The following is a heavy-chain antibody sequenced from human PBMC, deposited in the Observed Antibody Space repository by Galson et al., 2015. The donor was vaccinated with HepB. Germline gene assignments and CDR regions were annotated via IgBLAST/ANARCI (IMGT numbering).Heavy chain of an antibody. CDR2: INAGNGNT. D-gene: IGHD3-10*01. J-gene: IGHJ6*02. V-gene: IGHV1-3*01. CDR3: ARSYVLLWFGELFETNYYYYGMDV. CDR1: GYTFTSYA. Sequence: SVKVSCKASGYTFTSYAMNWVRQAPGQRLEWMGWINAGNGNTKYSQKFQGRVTITRDTSASTAYMELSSLRSEDTAVYYCARSYVLLWFGELFETNYYYYGMDVWGQGTTVTVSS.